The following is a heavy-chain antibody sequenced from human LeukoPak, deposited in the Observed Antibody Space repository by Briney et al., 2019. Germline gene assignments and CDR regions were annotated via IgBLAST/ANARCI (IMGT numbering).Heavy chain of an antibody. J-gene: IGHJ4*02. Sequence: ASVKVSCKASGYTFTSYYTHWVRQAPGQGLDWMGIINPRGGSTSYAQKFQGRVTMTRDTSTSTVYMELSSLRSEDTAVYYCARVYYHDSSGYYFPPDYWGQGTLVTVSS. CDR1: GYTFTSYY. CDR2: INPRGGST. V-gene: IGHV1-46*01. D-gene: IGHD3-22*01. CDR3: ARVYYHDSSGYYFPPDY.